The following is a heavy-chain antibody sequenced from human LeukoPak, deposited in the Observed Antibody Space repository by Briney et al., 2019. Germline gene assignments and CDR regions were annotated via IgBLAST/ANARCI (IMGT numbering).Heavy chain of an antibody. Sequence: GRSLRLSCAASGFTFSSYAMHWVRQAPGKGLEWVAVISYDGSNKYYADSVKGRFTISRDNSKNTLYLQMNNLRAEDTAVYYCAATRGVDILTGYQFDYWGQGTLVTVSS. CDR3: AATRGVDILTGYQFDY. V-gene: IGHV3-30*04. CDR2: ISYDGSNK. D-gene: IGHD3-9*01. CDR1: GFTFSSYA. J-gene: IGHJ4*02.